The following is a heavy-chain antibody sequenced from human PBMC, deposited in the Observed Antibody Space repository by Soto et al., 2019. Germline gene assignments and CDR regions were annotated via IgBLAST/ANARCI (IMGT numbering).Heavy chain of an antibody. V-gene: IGHV4-39*01. Sequence: SETLSLTCTVSGGSISSSSYYWGWIRQPPGKGLEWIGSIYYSGSTYYNPSLKSRVTISVDTSKNQFSLKLSSVTAADTAVYYCARQHRDFWSGYQTGGDYFDYWGQGTLVTVSS. CDR1: GGSISSSSYY. CDR2: IYYSGST. D-gene: IGHD3-3*01. CDR3: ARQHRDFWSGYQTGGDYFDY. J-gene: IGHJ4*02.